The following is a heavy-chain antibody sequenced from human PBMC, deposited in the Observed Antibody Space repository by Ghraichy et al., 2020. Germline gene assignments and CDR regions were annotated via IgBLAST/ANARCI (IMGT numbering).Heavy chain of an antibody. CDR1: GFTFSNYA. CDR2: SSGSGDST. CDR3: AKDRLQGGSGWYLKY. D-gene: IGHD6-19*01. J-gene: IGHJ4*02. V-gene: IGHV3-23*01. Sequence: LALTCAASGFTFSNYAMSWVRQAPGKGLEWVSVSSGSGDSTYYADSVKGRFTISRENSKNTLYLQMNSLRADDTAVYYCAKDRLQGGSGWYLKYWGQGTLVTVSS.